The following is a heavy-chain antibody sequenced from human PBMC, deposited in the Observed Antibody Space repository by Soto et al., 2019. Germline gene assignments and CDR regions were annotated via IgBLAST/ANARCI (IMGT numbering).Heavy chain of an antibody. V-gene: IGHV4-31*11. Sequence: SETLSLTCAVSGGSISSGGYSWSWIRQHPGKGLEWIGYIYYSGSTYYNPSLKSRVTISVDTSKSQFSLKLSSVTAADTAVYYCARDFTDSSGPTLGMGVWGQGTTVTVSS. J-gene: IGHJ6*02. CDR2: IYYSGST. D-gene: IGHD6-19*01. CDR1: GGSISSGGYS. CDR3: ARDFTDSSGPTLGMGV.